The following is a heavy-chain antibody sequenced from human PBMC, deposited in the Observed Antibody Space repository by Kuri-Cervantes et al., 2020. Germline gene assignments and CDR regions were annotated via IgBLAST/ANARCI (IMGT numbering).Heavy chain of an antibody. D-gene: IGHD3-3*01. CDR2: VYYSGST. Sequence: SETLSLTCTVSGGSVSSSSYYWGWIRQPPGKGLEWIGTVYYSGSTYYNPSLKSRVTMSVDTSKNQFSLKLSSVTAADTAMYYCARLGGADYDFWSGYLYYFDYWGRGTLVTVSS. CDR1: GGSVSSSSYY. V-gene: IGHV4-39*01. J-gene: IGHJ4*02. CDR3: ARLGGADYDFWSGYLYYFDY.